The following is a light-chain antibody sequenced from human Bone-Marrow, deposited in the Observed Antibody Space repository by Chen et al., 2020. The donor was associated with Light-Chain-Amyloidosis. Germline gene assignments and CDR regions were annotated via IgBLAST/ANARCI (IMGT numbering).Light chain of an antibody. J-gene: IGLJ2*01. CDR3: QSADSSGTYEVI. CDR2: RDT. Sequence: SYELTQPPSVSVSPGQTARITCSGDDLPMKYAYWYQQKPGQAPVLVIHRDTERPSGISERFSGSSAGTTATLTISGVQAEDEADYHCQSADSSGTYEVIFGGGTK. CDR1: DLPMKY. V-gene: IGLV3-25*03.